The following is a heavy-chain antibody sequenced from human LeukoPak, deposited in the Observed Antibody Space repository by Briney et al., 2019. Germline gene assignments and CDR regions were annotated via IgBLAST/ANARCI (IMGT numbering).Heavy chain of an antibody. J-gene: IGHJ4*02. CDR3: ATTVGSYFDY. D-gene: IGHD3-16*01. V-gene: IGHV4-31*03. Sequence: SQTLSLTCTVSGGSISSGGYYWSWNRQHPGKGLEWIGYIYYSGSTYYNPSLKSRVTMSVDTSENQFSLKLSSVTAADTAVYYCATTVGSYFDYWSQGTLVTVSS. CDR2: IYYSGST. CDR1: GGSISSGGYY.